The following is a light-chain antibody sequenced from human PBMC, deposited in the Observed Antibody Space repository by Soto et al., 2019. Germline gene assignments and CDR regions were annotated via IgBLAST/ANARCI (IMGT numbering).Light chain of an antibody. V-gene: IGKV2-40*01. CDR1: QSLLAPDDGNVY. CDR3: MQRLEFPHT. J-gene: IGKJ4*01. Sequence: VLMTQTPLSLPVTPGDPASISCQSNQSLLAPDDGNVYLDWYLQKPGRSPQLLVYTVSYRASGVADRFSARGSDTDFTLKISRVEADDVGVYYCMQRLEFPHTFGGGTKLEIK. CDR2: TVS.